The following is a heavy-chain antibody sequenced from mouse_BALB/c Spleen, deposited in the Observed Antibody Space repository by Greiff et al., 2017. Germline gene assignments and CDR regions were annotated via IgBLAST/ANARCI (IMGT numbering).Heavy chain of an antibody. D-gene: IGHD2-3*01. CDR3: ASYYDGSSFAY. J-gene: IGHJ3*01. CDR2: ISSGGSYT. V-gene: IGHV5-9-3*01. Sequence: EVQLVESGGGLVKPGGSLKLSCAASGFTFSSYAMSWVRQTPEKRLEWVATISSGGSYTYYPDSVKGRFTISRDNAKNTLYLQMSSLRSEDTAMYYCASYYDGSSFAYWGQGTLVTVSA. CDR1: GFTFSSYA.